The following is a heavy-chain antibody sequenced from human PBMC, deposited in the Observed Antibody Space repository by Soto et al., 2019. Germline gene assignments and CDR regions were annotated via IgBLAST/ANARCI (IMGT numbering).Heavy chain of an antibody. D-gene: IGHD4-17*01. CDR2: INHSGST. J-gene: IGHJ4*02. CDR1: GGSFSGYY. V-gene: IGHV4-34*01. Sequence: SETLSLTCAVYGGSFSGYYWSWIRQPPGKGLEWIGEINHSGSTNYNPSLKSRVTISVDTSKTQFSLKLSSVTAADTAVYYCARVGYGDYGPNFDYWGQGTLVTVSS. CDR3: ARVGYGDYGPNFDY.